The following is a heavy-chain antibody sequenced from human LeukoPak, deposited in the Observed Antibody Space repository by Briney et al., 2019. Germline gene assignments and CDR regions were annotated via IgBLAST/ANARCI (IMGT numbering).Heavy chain of an antibody. CDR3: AGSLGYCTSNVCYLKY. CDR1: GYSENFYG. CDR2: ISAQHGQT. Sequence: ASVTVSCKTSGYSENFYGITWVRQVAGRGLEWMGWISAQHGQTEYAPNSQDRVTMTTDTYTNTAYMELRSLRSDDTAVYYCAGSLGYCTSNVCYLKYWGQGTLVTVSS. J-gene: IGHJ4*02. D-gene: IGHD2-8*01. V-gene: IGHV1-18*01.